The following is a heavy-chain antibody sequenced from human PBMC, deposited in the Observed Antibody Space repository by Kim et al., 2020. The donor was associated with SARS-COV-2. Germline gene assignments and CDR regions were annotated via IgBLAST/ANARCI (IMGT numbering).Heavy chain of an antibody. D-gene: IGHD3-3*01. CDR1: GFTFSSYC. Sequence: GGSLRLSCAASGFTFSSYCMHWVRQAPGKGLEWVSRINSNRSSTSYADSVKGRFTISRDNAKNTLYLQMNSLRAEDTAVYYCAREGRRITIFGVVTRNWLDPWGQGTPVTVSS. V-gene: IGHV3-74*01. J-gene: IGHJ5*02. CDR3: AREGRRITIFGVVTRNWLDP. CDR2: INSNRSST.